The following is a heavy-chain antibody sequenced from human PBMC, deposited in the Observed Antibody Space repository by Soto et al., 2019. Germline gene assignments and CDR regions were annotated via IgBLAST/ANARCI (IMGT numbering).Heavy chain of an antibody. D-gene: IGHD3-10*01. Sequence: EVQLVESGGGLVQPGGSLRLSCAASGFTFSTCWMMWVRQAPGKGLEWVANINQDGSERYYVDSVKGRFTISRDNAKNSLYLKMNSLRVEDTAVYYCVKDNRGSYWGQGTLVTVSS. CDR1: GFTFSTCW. CDR2: INQDGSER. J-gene: IGHJ4*02. V-gene: IGHV3-7*01. CDR3: VKDNRGSY.